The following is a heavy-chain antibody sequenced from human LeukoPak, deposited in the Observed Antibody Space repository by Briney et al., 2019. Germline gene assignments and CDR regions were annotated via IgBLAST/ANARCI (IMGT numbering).Heavy chain of an antibody. V-gene: IGHV1-3*01. CDR3: ARVGRSIAVAPGGMDV. D-gene: IGHD2-2*01. CDR2: ISAYNGNT. J-gene: IGHJ6*02. CDR1: GYTFTSYA. Sequence: ASVKVSCKASGYTFTSYAMHWVRQAPGQRLEWMGWISAYNGNTNYAQKLQGRVTMTRNTSISTAYMELSSLRSEDTAVYYCARVGRSIAVAPGGMDVWGQGTTVTVSS.